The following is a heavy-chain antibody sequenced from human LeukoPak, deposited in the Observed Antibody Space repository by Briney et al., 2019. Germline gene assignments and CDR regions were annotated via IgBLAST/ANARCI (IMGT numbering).Heavy chain of an antibody. J-gene: IGHJ4*02. CDR1: GGTFSSYA. D-gene: IGHD2-15*01. CDR3: ARMQEVVAATTADWEDY. Sequence: ASVKVSCKASGGTFSSYAISWVRQAPGQGLEWMGWISAYNGNTNYAQKLQGRVTMTTDTSTSTAYMELRSLRSDDTAVYYCARMQEVVAATTADWEDYWGQGTLVTVSS. V-gene: IGHV1-18*01. CDR2: ISAYNGNT.